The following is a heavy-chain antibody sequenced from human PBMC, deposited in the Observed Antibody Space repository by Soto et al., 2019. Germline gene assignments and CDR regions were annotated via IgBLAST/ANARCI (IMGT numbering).Heavy chain of an antibody. CDR3: ARVGAVVSTSLLDL. Sequence: EVQLVESGGGVVQPGGSLRLSCAASGFTVSSNYMSWVRQAPGKGLEWVSGIYSGGSTYYADSVKGRFTISRDNSKNTVYLQMNSLRAKDTAVYYCARVGAVVSTSLLDLWGRGTLVTVSS. CDR1: GFTVSSNY. CDR2: IYSGGST. D-gene: IGHD2-2*01. J-gene: IGHJ2*01. V-gene: IGHV3-66*01.